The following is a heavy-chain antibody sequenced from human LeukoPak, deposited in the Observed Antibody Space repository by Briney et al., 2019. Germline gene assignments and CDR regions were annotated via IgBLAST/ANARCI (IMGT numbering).Heavy chain of an antibody. CDR2: IYYSGST. J-gene: IGHJ6*03. CDR3: ARHKDYYYSYMDV. CDR1: GGSISSSSYY. V-gene: IGHV4-39*01. Sequence: PSETLSLTCTVSGGSISSSSYYWGWIRQPPGKGLEWIGRIYYSGSTYYNPSLTSRVTISVDTSKNQFSLKLSSVTAADTAVYYCARHKDYYYSYMDVWGKGTTVTISS.